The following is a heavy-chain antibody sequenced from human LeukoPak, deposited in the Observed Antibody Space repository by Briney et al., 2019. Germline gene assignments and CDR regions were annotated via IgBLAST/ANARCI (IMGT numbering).Heavy chain of an antibody. CDR1: GGTFSSYA. CDR3: ARASSFDNWFDP. V-gene: IGHV1-69*01. CDR2: IIPILGTA. D-gene: IGHD2-15*01. Sequence: SVKVSCKASGGTFSSYAISWVRQAPGQGLEWMGGIIPILGTANYAQKFQGRVTITADESTSTAYMELSSLRSEDTAVYYCARASSFDNWFDPWGQGTLVTVSS. J-gene: IGHJ5*02.